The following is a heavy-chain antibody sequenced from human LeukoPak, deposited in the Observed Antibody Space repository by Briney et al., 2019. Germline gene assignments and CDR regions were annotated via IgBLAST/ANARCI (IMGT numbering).Heavy chain of an antibody. J-gene: IGHJ4*02. CDR3: AKDGYYDSSGGNFDY. CDR2: ISGSGGST. V-gene: IGHV3-23*01. D-gene: IGHD3-22*01. CDR1: GFAFSSYA. Sequence: GGSLRLSCAASGFAFSSYAMSWVRQAPGKGLEWVSAISGSGGSTYYADSVKGRFTISRDNSKNTLYLQMNSLRAEDTAVYYCAKDGYYDSSGGNFDYWGQGTLVTVSS.